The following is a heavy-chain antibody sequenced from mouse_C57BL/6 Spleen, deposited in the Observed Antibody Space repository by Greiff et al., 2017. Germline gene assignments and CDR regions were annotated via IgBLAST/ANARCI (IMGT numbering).Heavy chain of an antibody. CDR2: IDPSDSYT. CDR1: GYTFTSYW. Sequence: VQLQQPGAELVMPGASVKLSCKASGYTFTSYWMHWVKQRPGQGLEWIGEIDPSDSYTNYNQKFKGKSTLTVDKSSSTVYMQLSSLTSEDSAVYYCARLRGAPGYFDYWGQGTTLTVSS. J-gene: IGHJ2*01. V-gene: IGHV1-69*01. CDR3: ARLRGAPGYFDY.